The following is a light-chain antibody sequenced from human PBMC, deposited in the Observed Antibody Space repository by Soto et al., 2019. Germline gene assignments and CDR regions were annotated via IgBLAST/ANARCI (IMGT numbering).Light chain of an antibody. CDR2: DVN. CDR1: DVGGYNY. J-gene: IGLJ1*01. CDR3: CSYAGSYTYV. Sequence: QSVLPQPRSVSGSPGQSVIISCSDVGGYNYVSWYQQHPGKAPKLIIYDVNKRPSGVPDRFSGSQSGNTASLTISGLQAEDEADYHCCSYAGSYTYVFGTGTKLTVL. V-gene: IGLV2-11*01.